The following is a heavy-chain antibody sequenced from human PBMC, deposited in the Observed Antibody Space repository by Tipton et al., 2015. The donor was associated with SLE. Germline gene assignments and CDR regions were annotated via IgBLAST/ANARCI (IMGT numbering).Heavy chain of an antibody. CDR3: ARGSPTGTTRLDY. CDR2: YYYSGSA. D-gene: IGHD1-7*01. CDR1: GGSISSSSYY. J-gene: IGHJ4*02. V-gene: IGHV4-39*02. Sequence: TLSLTCTVSGGSISSSSYYWGWIRQPPGKGLEWIGSYYYSGSAAYNPSLKSRVTISVDTSKHHFSLRRTSVTAADTAVYYCARGSPTGTTRLDYWGRGTLVTVSS.